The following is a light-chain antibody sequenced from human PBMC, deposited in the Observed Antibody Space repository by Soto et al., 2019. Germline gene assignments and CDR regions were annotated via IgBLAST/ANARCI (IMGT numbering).Light chain of an antibody. V-gene: IGKV3-20*01. CDR2: GAS. Sequence: EIGLTQSPGPLPLSPGDRATLSCRASQSVSRSYLGWYQQKPGQAPRLLMYGASIRAAGVPDRFSGSGSGTEFTLTISRLEPEDFTVYYCHHYETFGQGTKVEIK. CDR3: HHYET. CDR1: QSVSRSY. J-gene: IGKJ1*01.